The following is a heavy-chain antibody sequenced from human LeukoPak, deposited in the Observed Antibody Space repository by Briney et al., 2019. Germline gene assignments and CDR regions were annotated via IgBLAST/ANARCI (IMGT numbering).Heavy chain of an antibody. CDR3: AIPPRDY. Sequence: SETLSLTCAVYGGSFSGYYWSWIRQPPGKGLEWIGEINHSGSTNYNPSLKSRVTISVDTSKNQFSLKLSSVTAADTAVYYCAIPPRDYWGQGTLVTVSS. CDR2: INHSGST. CDR1: GGSFSGYY. J-gene: IGHJ4*02. V-gene: IGHV4-34*01.